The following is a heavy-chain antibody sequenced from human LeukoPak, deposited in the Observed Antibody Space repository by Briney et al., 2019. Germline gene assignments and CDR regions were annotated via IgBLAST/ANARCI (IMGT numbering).Heavy chain of an antibody. D-gene: IGHD2-2*01. Sequence: GGSLRLSCAASGFTFSNAWMTWVRQAPGKGLEWVSAMSGSGGSTYYADSVKGRFTISRDNSKNTLYLQMNSLRADDAAVYYCAKYVRSGPAAPIDYWGQGTLVTVSS. CDR2: MSGSGGST. CDR3: AKYVRSGPAAPIDY. CDR1: GFTFSNAW. J-gene: IGHJ4*02. V-gene: IGHV3-23*01.